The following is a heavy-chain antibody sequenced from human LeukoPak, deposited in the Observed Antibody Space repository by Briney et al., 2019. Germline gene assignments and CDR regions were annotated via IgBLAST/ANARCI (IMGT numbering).Heavy chain of an antibody. V-gene: IGHV1-2*04. CDR3: ARVGGWARGDAFDI. J-gene: IGHJ3*02. CDR1: GYTFTGYY. D-gene: IGHD3-16*01. CDR2: INPNSGGT. Sequence: ASVKVSCKASGYTFTGYYIHWVRQAPGQGLEWMGWINPNSGGTNYAQKFQGWVTMTRDTSISTAYMELSRLRSDDTAVYYCARVGGWARGDAFDIWGQGTMVTVSS.